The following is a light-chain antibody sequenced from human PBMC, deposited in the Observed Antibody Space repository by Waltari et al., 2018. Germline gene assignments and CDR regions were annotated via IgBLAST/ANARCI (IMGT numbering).Light chain of an antibody. CDR3: QHYVRLPVT. CDR1: QSVSRA. Sequence: EIVLTQSPGTLSLSPGERATLSCRASQSVSRALAWYQQKPGQAPRLLIYGASNRATGIPDRFSGSGSGTDFSLTISRLDPEDVAVYFCQHYVRLPVTFGQGTKVEIK. V-gene: IGKV3-20*01. J-gene: IGKJ1*01. CDR2: GAS.